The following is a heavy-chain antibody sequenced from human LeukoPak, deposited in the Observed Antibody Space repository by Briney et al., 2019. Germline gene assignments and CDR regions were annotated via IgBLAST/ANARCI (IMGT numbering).Heavy chain of an antibody. V-gene: IGHV3-23*01. CDR1: GFTFSSYA. D-gene: IGHD6-13*01. CDR2: ISGSGGST. CDR3: AKVPGYTSSWYFDY. Sequence: GGSLRLSCEGSGFTFSSYAMSWVRQAPGKGLEWVSAISGSGGSTFYADSVKGRFTISRDNSKNTLYLQMNSLRAEDTAVYHCAKVPGYTSSWYFDYWGHGTLVTV. J-gene: IGHJ4*01.